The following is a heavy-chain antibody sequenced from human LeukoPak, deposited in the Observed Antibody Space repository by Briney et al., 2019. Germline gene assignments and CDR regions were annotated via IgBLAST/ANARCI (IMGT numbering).Heavy chain of an antibody. CDR1: GYTFTGYY. D-gene: IGHD6-13*01. CDR3: ARDSSSSRPNFDY. J-gene: IGHJ4*02. CDR2: INPNSGGT. V-gene: IGHV1-2*04. Sequence: GASVKVSCKASGYTFTGYYMHWVRQAPGQGLEWMGWINPNSGGTNYAQKFQGWVTMTRHTSISTAYMELSRLRSDDTAVYYCARDSSSSRPNFDYWGQGILVTVSS.